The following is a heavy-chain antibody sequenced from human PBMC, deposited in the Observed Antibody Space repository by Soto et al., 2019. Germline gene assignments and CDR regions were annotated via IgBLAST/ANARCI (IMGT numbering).Heavy chain of an antibody. J-gene: IGHJ4*02. Sequence: SETLSLTCTVSGGSISRSPYYWGWIRQPPGKGLEWIGSIYYSGSTYYTPSLKNRVTISEDMSKNQFSLKLSSVTAADTAVYFCARHGSVTSFTLDSWGQGILVTVSS. CDR1: GGSISRSPYY. D-gene: IGHD4-4*01. CDR3: ARHGSVTSFTLDS. CDR2: IYYSGST. V-gene: IGHV4-39*01.